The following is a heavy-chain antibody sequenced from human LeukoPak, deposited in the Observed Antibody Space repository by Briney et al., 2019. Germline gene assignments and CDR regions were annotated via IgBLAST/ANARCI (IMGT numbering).Heavy chain of an antibody. V-gene: IGHV3-48*01. J-gene: IGHJ3*02. CDR1: GFTFSSYS. CDR2: ISTSSSTI. D-gene: IGHD3-10*01. CDR3: ARWRGALDAFDI. Sequence: RPGGSLRLSCAASGFTFSSYSMNWVRQAPGKGLEWVSYISTSSSTIYYADSVKGRFTISRDNAKNSLYLQMNSLRAEDTAVYYCARWRGALDAFDIWGQGTMVTVSS.